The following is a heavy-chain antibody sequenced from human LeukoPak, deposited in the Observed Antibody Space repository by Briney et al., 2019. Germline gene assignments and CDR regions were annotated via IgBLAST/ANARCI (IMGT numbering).Heavy chain of an antibody. D-gene: IGHD3-22*01. V-gene: IGHV4-34*01. CDR2: INHSGST. CDR3: ARGGHYYDSSGYFDY. J-gene: IGHJ4*02. CDR1: GGSFSGYY. Sequence: SETLSLTCAVYGGSFSGYYWSWIRQPPGKGLEWIGEINHSGSTNYNPSLKSRVTISVDTSKNQFSLKLSSVTAADTAVYYCARGGHYYDSSGYFDYWGQGTLVTGSS.